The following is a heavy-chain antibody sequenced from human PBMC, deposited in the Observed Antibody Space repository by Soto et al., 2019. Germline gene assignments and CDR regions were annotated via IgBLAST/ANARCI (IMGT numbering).Heavy chain of an antibody. CDR3: VRTSLVVAAATREDY. CDR2: INSDGSST. J-gene: IGHJ4*02. CDR1: GFTFSSYW. V-gene: IGHV3-74*01. Sequence: EVQLVESGGGLVQPGGSLRLSCAASGFTFSSYWMHWVRQAPGKGLVWVSRINSDGSSTSYADSVKGRVTISRDNAKNTLYLQMNSLRAEDTAVYYCVRTSLVVAAATREDYWGQGTLVTVFS. D-gene: IGHD2-15*01.